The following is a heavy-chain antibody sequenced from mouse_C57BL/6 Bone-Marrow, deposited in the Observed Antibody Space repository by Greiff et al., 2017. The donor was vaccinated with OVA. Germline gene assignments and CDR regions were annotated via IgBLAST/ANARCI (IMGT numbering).Heavy chain of an antibody. D-gene: IGHD2-5*01. CDR1: GFTFSDYY. J-gene: IGHJ2*01. Sequence: EVKLVESGGGLVQPGGSLKLSCAASGFTFSDYYMYWVRQTPEKRLEWVAYISNGGGSTYYPDTVKGRFTISRDNAKNTLYLQMSRLKSEDTAMDYCARQRDYYSNYFDYWGQGTTLTVSS. V-gene: IGHV5-12*01. CDR3: ARQRDYYSNYFDY. CDR2: ISNGGGST.